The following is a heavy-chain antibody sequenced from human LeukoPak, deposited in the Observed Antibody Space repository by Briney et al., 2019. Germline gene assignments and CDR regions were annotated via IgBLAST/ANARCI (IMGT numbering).Heavy chain of an antibody. D-gene: IGHD3-22*01. CDR3: AKVYARPPAHYDSSGYFDY. CDR1: GGTFSSYA. J-gene: IGHJ4*02. V-gene: IGHV1-69*13. CDR2: IIPIFGTA. Sequence: GASVKVSCKASGGTFSSYAISWVRQAPGQGLEWMGGIIPIFGTANYAQKFQGRVTITADESTSTAYMELSSLRSEDTAVYYCAKVYARPPAHYDSSGYFDYWGQGTLVTVSS.